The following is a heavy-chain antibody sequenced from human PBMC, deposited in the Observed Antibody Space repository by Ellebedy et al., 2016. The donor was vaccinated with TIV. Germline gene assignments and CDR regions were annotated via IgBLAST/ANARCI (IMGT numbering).Heavy chain of an antibody. D-gene: IGHD6-6*01. CDR3: ARDRDGSSSSDFQH. CDR1: GYTFTSYG. V-gene: IGHV1-18*04. Sequence: AASVKVSCKASGYTFTSYGISWVRQAPGHGLEWMGWISGYNGNTNYAQKLQGRVTMTTDTSTSTAYMELRSLRSDDTAVYYCARDRDGSSSSDFQHWGPGTLVTVSS. J-gene: IGHJ1*01. CDR2: ISGYNGNT.